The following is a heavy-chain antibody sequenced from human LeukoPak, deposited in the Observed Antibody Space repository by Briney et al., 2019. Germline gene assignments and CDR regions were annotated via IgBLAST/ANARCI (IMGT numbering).Heavy chain of an antibody. V-gene: IGHV1-46*01. Sequence: ASVKVSCKASGYTFTSYYMHWVRQAPGQGLEWMGIINHSGGSTSYAQKFQGRVTMTRDTSTSTVYMELSSLRSEDTAVYYCARDTYYYDSSGYPFDYWGQGTLVTVSS. CDR2: INHSGGST. D-gene: IGHD3-22*01. CDR1: GYTFTSYY. CDR3: ARDTYYYDSSGYPFDY. J-gene: IGHJ4*02.